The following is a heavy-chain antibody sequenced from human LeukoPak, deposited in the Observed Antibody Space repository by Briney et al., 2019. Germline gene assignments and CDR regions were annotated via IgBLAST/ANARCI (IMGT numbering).Heavy chain of an antibody. CDR3: ARLSSSWYQDWYFDL. Sequence: SETLSLTCTVSGGSISSYDWSWIRQPAGKGLEWIGRIYTSGSPNYNPSLKSRVTMSVDTSKNQFSLKLSSVTAADTAVYYCARLSSSWYQDWYFDLWGRGTLVTVSS. V-gene: IGHV4-4*07. J-gene: IGHJ2*01. D-gene: IGHD6-13*01. CDR1: GGSISSYD. CDR2: IYTSGSP.